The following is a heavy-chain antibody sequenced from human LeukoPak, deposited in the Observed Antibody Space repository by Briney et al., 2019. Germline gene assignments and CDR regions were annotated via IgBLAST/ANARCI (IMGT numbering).Heavy chain of an antibody. CDR3: ARVGGRSIVGATTLDY. J-gene: IGHJ4*02. CDR1: GGTFSSYA. CDR2: IIPIFGTA. D-gene: IGHD1-26*01. V-gene: IGHV1-69*06. Sequence: GASVKVSCKASGGTFSSYAISWVRQAPGQGLEWMGGIIPIFGTANYAQKFQGRVTITADKSTSTAYMELSSLRSEDTAVYYCARVGGRSIVGATTLDYWGQGTLVTVSS.